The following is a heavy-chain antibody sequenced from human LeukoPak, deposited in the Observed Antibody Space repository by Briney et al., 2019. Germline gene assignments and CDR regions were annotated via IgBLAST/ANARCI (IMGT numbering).Heavy chain of an antibody. D-gene: IGHD6-19*01. V-gene: IGHV1-24*01. J-gene: IGHJ3*02. Sequence: ASVKVSCKVSGYTLTELSMHWVRQAPGKGLEWMGGFDPEDGETIYAQKFQGRVTMTEDTSTDTAYMELSSLRSEDTAVYYCATDRYSSGPPGFEVPDAFDIWGQGTMVTVSS. CDR2: FDPEDGET. CDR3: ATDRYSSGPPGFEVPDAFDI. CDR1: GYTLTELS.